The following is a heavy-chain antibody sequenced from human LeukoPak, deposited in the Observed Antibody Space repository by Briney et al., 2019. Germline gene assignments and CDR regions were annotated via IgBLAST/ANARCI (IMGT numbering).Heavy chain of an antibody. V-gene: IGHV3-66*01. D-gene: IGHD3-10*01. J-gene: IGHJ5*02. CDR3: ARDRDYYGSGTYEWFDP. CDR2: IYSGGTT. CDR1: EFTVSSNF. Sequence: PGGSLRLSCAASEFTVSSNFMSWVRQAPGKGLEWVSTIYSGGTTYYSDSVKGRFTISRDNSKNTLYLQANSLRAEDTAVYYCARDRDYYGSGTYEWFDPWGQGTLVTVSS.